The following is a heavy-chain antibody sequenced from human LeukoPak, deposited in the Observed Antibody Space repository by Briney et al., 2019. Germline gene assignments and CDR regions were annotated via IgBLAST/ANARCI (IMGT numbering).Heavy chain of an antibody. Sequence: PSETLSLTCTVSGASIRSDYWTWIRQPPGKGLEWIGYIYYSESTRYNPSLNSRVTISVDTSKNQFYLRLSSVTAEDTAVYYCARAPTVVDHPPDYWGQGTLVTVSS. CDR2: IYYSEST. CDR1: GASIRSDY. J-gene: IGHJ4*02. V-gene: IGHV4-59*01. CDR3: ARAPTVVDHPPDY. D-gene: IGHD3-22*01.